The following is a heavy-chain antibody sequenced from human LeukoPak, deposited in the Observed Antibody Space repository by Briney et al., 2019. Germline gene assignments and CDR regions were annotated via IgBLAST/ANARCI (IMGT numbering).Heavy chain of an antibody. CDR2: ISGSSYSI. CDR3: ARSEGRPFDI. J-gene: IGHJ3*02. D-gene: IGHD6-6*01. V-gene: IGHV3-21*01. CDR1: GFTVSSNY. Sequence: GGSLRLSCAGSGFTVSSNYMSWVRQAPGKGLEWVSSISGSSYSIYYADPVKGRFTISRDNAKNSLYLQMNSLTAEDTAVYYCARSEGRPFDIWGQGTMVTVSS.